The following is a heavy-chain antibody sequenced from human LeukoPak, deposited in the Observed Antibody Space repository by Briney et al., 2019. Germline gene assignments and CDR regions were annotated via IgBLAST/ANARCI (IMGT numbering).Heavy chain of an antibody. CDR2: ISGSGGRT. J-gene: IGHJ4*02. V-gene: IGHV3-23*01. CDR1: GFTFSSYA. CDR3: AKDVLYYYDSGSYYNTGPFDY. D-gene: IGHD3-10*01. Sequence: GGSLRLSCAASGFTFSSYAMSWVRQAPGKGLEWVSAISGSGGRTYYADSVKGRFTISRDNSKNTLYLQMNSLRAEDTAVYYCAKDVLYYYDSGSYYNTGPFDYWGQGTLVTVSS.